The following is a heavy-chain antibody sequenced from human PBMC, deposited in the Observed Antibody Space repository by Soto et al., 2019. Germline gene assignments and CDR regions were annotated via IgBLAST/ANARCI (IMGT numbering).Heavy chain of an antibody. D-gene: IGHD3-10*01. Sequence: GSLRLSCAASGFTFSSYAMSWVRQAPGKGLEWVSAISGSGGSTSLKTRLTISKDTSKNQVVLTMTDMDPVDTATYYCARMMITLVRGFPIDYYYYMDVWGKGTTVTVSS. CDR3: ARMMITLVRGFPIDYYYYMDV. J-gene: IGHJ6*03. V-gene: IGHV3-23*01. CDR1: GFTFSSYA. CDR2: ISGSGGST.